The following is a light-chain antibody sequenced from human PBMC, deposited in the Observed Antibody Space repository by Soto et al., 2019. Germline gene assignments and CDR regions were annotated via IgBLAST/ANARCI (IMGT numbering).Light chain of an antibody. CDR3: QQYGRSKRWT. CDR1: QTITGTY. Sequence: EVVLTQFPGTLSLSPGERATLSCMASQTITGTYLAWYQQKPGQAPRLLIHGASTRATGIPDRFSGGGTGTDFNLNISRVEPEDFAMYYCQQYGRSKRWTFGQGTKVEVK. CDR2: GAS. J-gene: IGKJ1*01. V-gene: IGKV3-20*01.